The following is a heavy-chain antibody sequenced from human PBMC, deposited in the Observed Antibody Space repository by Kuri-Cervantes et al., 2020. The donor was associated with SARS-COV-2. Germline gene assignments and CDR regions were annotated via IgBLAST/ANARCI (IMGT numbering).Heavy chain of an antibody. CDR2: ISGSGGST. D-gene: IGHD5-18*01. J-gene: IGHJ6*02. CDR1: GFTFSSYA. Sequence: GESLKISCAASGFTFSSYAMSWVRQAPGKGLEWVSAISGSGGSTYYADSVKGRFTISRDNPKNTLYLQMNSLRAEDTAVYYCAKDLYSYGYYYYGMDVWGQGTTVTVSS. V-gene: IGHV3-23*01. CDR3: AKDLYSYGYYYYGMDV.